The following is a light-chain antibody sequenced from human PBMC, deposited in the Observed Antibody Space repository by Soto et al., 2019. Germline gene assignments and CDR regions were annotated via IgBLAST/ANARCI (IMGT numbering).Light chain of an antibody. J-gene: IGKJ2*01. CDR2: DSS. Sequence: DIQLTQSPSFLSASVEDRVPISCRASYDISSSLAWYQQEPGKPPKLLIYDSSTLQTGVPLRFTGSGSGRKFTLTISGLQFGDFATYFCQQLSHYPYTFGQGTKLEI. CDR3: QQLSHYPYT. CDR1: YDISSS. V-gene: IGKV1-9*01.